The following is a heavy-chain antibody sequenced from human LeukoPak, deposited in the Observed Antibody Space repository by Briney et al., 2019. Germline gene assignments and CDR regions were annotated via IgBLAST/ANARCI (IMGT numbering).Heavy chain of an antibody. Sequence: GASVKVSCKASGYTFTSYDINWVRQATGQGLEWMGWMNPNSGNTGYAQKFQGRVTMTRNTSISTAYMELSSLRSEDTAVYYCASSYGHFTDWDYYYYGMDVWGQGTTVTVSS. CDR1: GYTFTSYD. CDR3: ASSYGHFTDWDYYYYGMDV. J-gene: IGHJ6*02. CDR2: MNPNSGNT. D-gene: IGHD3-9*01. V-gene: IGHV1-8*01.